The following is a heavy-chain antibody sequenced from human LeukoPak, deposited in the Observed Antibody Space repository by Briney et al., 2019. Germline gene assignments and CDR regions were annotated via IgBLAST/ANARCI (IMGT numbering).Heavy chain of an antibody. Sequence: ASVKVSCKASGGTFSSYAISWVRQAPGQGLGWMGRIIPILGIANYAQKFQGRVTITADKSTSTAYMELSSLRSEDTAVYYCARHRTYYYGSGSYISRPHLDYWGQGTLVTVSS. D-gene: IGHD3-10*01. V-gene: IGHV1-69*04. CDR2: IIPILGIA. CDR3: ARHRTYYYGSGSYISRPHLDY. J-gene: IGHJ4*02. CDR1: GGTFSSYA.